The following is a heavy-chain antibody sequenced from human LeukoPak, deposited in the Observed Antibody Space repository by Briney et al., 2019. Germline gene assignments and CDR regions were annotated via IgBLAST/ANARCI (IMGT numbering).Heavy chain of an antibody. CDR3: ARDMTGGIWARATSFDH. V-gene: IGHV1-2*02. CDR1: GYSFTGDY. CDR2: INPNSGGT. Sequence: ASVKVSCKASGYSFTGDYMNWVRQAPGQGLEWMGWINPNSGGTNYAQKFQGRVTMTRDTSISTAYMELSSLRSDDTAVYYCARDMTGGIWARATSFDHWGQGTLVTVSS. J-gene: IGHJ4*02. D-gene: IGHD1-14*01.